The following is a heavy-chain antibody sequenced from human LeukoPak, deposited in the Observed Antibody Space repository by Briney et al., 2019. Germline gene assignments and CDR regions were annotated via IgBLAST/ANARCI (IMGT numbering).Heavy chain of an antibody. CDR2: IGGTAGGT. CDR1: GFTFSSYG. Sequence: GGSLRLSCAASGFTFSSYGMTWVRQAPGKGLEWVSAIGGTAGGTHYADSVQGRFTISRDNSKNTLFLQMDSLRAEDTAVYYCAKGGFGRPFDYWGQGTLVTVSS. J-gene: IGHJ4*02. V-gene: IGHV3-23*01. CDR3: AKGGFGRPFDY. D-gene: IGHD3-10*01.